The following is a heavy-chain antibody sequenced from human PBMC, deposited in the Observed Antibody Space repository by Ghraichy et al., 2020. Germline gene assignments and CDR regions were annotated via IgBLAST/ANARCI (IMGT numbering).Heavy chain of an antibody. D-gene: IGHD5-18*01. V-gene: IGHV4-34*01. CDR3: ARWRAMVPGDAFDN. J-gene: IGHJ3*02. Sequence: SETLSLTCAVYGGSFSGYYWSWIRQPPGKGLEWIGEINHSGSTNYNPSLKSRVTISVDTSKNQFSLKLSSVTAADTAVYYCARWRAMVPGDAFDNWGQGTMVTVSS. CDR2: INHSGST. CDR1: GGSFSGYY.